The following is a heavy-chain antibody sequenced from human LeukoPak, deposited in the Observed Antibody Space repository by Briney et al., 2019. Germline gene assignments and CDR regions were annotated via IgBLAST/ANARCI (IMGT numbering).Heavy chain of an antibody. J-gene: IGHJ4*02. V-gene: IGHV4-4*02. D-gene: IGHD6-19*01. CDR3: ARNQLGSGWHSPAN. CDR2: IHQSGTT. Sequence: PSGTLSLTCAVSGGSISSSNWWTWVRQPPGKGLEWIGEIHQSGTTNYIPSLRSRVTISVDTSKNQFSLKLSSVTAADTAVYYCARNQLGSGWHSPANWGQGTLVTVSS. CDR1: GGSISSSNW.